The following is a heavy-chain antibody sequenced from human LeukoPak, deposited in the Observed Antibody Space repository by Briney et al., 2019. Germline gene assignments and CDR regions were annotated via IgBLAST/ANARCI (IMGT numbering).Heavy chain of an antibody. J-gene: IGHJ5*02. CDR3: ARHPAITIFGVVTKPTGFDP. CDR1: GGSISSSSYY. CDR2: IYYSGST. V-gene: IGHV4-39*01. Sequence: PSETLSLTCTVSGGSISSSSYYWGWIRQPPGKGLEWIGSIYYSGSTYYNPSLKSRVTISVDTSKNQFSLKLSSVTAADTAVYYCARHPAITIFGVVTKPTGFDPWGQGTLVTVSS. D-gene: IGHD3-3*01.